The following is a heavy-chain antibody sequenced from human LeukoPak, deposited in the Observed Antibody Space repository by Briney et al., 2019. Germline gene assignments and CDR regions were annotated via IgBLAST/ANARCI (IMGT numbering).Heavy chain of an antibody. CDR3: ARDDYGGNSYLPYFDY. D-gene: IGHD4-23*01. CDR2: ISAYNGNT. V-gene: IGHV1-18*01. CDR1: GYTFTSYG. J-gene: IGHJ4*02. Sequence: RASVKVSCKASGYTFTSYGISWVRQAPGQGLEWMGWISAYNGNTNYAQKLQGRVTMTTDTSTSTAYMELRSLRPDDTAVYYCARDDYGGNSYLPYFDYWGQGTLVTVSS.